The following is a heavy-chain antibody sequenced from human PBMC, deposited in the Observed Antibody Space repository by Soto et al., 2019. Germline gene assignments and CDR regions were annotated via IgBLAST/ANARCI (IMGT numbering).Heavy chain of an antibody. Sequence: QVQLVESGGGVVQPGRSLRLSCAASGFTFSSYGMHWVRQAPGKGLEWVAVIWYDGSNKYYADSVKGRFTISRDNSKNPLXXQXNXXRGEGTAVDYCAREGCISTSCYEWSLRGADYGMDVWGHGTTVTVSS. CDR3: AREGCISTSCYEWSLRGADYGMDV. D-gene: IGHD2-2*01. CDR2: IWYDGSNK. J-gene: IGHJ6*02. V-gene: IGHV3-33*01. CDR1: GFTFSSYG.